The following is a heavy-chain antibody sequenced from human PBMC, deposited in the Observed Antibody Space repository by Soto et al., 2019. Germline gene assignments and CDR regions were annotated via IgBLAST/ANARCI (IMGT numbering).Heavy chain of an antibody. Sequence: PGGSLRLSCAVSGFTFSNYWIHWVRQVPGGGRVWVSSINNDGSRTWYADSVRGRIAMSRDNARNLVSLQMNSLSAEDTAVYYCETIFEYWGQGARVTVSS. J-gene: IGHJ4*02. D-gene: IGHD2-21*01. V-gene: IGHV3-74*01. CDR2: INNDGSRT. CDR3: ETIFEY. CDR1: GFTFSNYW.